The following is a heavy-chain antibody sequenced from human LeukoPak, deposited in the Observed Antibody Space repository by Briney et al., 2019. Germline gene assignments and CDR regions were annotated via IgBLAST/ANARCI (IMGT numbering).Heavy chain of an antibody. CDR1: GFTVSSNY. CDR2: IYSGGST. J-gene: IGHJ3*02. Sequence: PGGSLRLSCAASGFTVSSNYMSWVRQAPGKGLEWVSVIYSGGSTYYADSVKGRFTISRDNSKNTLYLQMNSLRAEDTAVYYCARGPTVVYDAFDIWGQGTMVTVSS. V-gene: IGHV3-66*01. CDR3: ARGPTVVYDAFDI. D-gene: IGHD4-23*01.